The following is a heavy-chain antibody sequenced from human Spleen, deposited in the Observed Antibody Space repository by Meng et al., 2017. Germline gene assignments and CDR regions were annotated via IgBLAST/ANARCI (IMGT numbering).Heavy chain of an antibody. J-gene: IGHJ4*02. D-gene: IGHD3-10*01. Sequence: SETLSLTCTVSGGSISSSSYYWGWIRQPPGKGLEWIGSIYYSGSTYYNPSLKSRVTISTDTSNNQLSLKLSAVTAADTAVYYCAGSDYHGLGSIYFNFDFWGQGTLVTVSS. CDR1: GGSISSSSYY. CDR3: AGSDYHGLGSIYFNFDF. V-gene: IGHV4-39*07. CDR2: IYYSGST.